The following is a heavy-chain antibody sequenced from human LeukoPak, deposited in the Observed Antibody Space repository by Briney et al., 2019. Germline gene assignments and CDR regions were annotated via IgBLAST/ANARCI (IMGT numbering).Heavy chain of an antibody. CDR1: GFTFSSYA. D-gene: IGHD2-2*01. V-gene: IGHV3-23*01. J-gene: IGHJ6*02. CDR3: ASTEEIYCSSTSCSSRDYYGMDV. CDR2: ISGSGGST. Sequence: GGSLRLSCAASGFTFSSYAMSWVRQAPGKGLEWVSAISGSGGSTYYADSVKGRFTISRHNSKNTLYLQMNSLRAEDTAVYYCASTEEIYCSSTSCSSRDYYGMDVWGQGTTVTVSS.